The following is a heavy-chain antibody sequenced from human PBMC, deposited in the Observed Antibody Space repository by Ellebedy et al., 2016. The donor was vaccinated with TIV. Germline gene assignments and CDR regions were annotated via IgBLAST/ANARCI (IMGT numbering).Heavy chain of an antibody. CDR2: ISSGGSTI. J-gene: IGHJ6*02. CDR3: ARDSKGGGWYYGMDV. CDR1: GFTFSSYE. D-gene: IGHD3-16*01. Sequence: PGGSLRLSCAASGFTFSSYEMNWVRQAPGKGLEWVSYISSGGSTISYADSVKVRFTISRDNAKNSLYLQMNSLRAEDTAIYYCARDSKGGGWYYGMDVWGQGTTVTVSS. V-gene: IGHV3-48*03.